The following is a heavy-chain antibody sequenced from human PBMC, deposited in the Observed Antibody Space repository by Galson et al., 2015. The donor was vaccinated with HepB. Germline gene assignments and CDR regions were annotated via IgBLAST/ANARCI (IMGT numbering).Heavy chain of an antibody. V-gene: IGHV3-33*01. CDR3: ARDVGIVVVPAHPSGMDV. Sequence: SLRLSCAASGFTFSSYGMHWVRQAPGKGLEWVAVIWYDGSNKYYADSVKGRFTISRDNSKNTLYLQMNSLRAEDTAVYYCARDVGIVVVPAHPSGMDVWGQGTTVTVSS. D-gene: IGHD2-2*03. CDR1: GFTFSSYG. CDR2: IWYDGSNK. J-gene: IGHJ6*02.